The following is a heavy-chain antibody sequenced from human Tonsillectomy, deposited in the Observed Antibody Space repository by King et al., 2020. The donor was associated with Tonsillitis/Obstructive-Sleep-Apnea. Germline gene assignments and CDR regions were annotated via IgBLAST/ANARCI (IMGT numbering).Heavy chain of an antibody. D-gene: IGHD1-26*01. CDR3: ARSVGARYWFDP. V-gene: IGHV4-59*01. J-gene: IGHJ5*02. Sequence: QLQESGPGLVKPSETLFLTCTVSGGSISSYYWSWIRQPPGKGLEWIGYIYYSGSTNYNPSLKSRVTISVDTSKNQFSLKLSSVTAADTAVYYCARSVGARYWFDPWGQGTLVTVSS. CDR1: GGSISSYY. CDR2: IYYSGST.